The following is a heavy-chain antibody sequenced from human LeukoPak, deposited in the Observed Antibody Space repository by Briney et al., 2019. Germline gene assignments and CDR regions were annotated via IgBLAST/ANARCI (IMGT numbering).Heavy chain of an antibody. CDR3: TTRGGFLDY. J-gene: IGHJ4*02. CDR2: IKSETDGGTT. CDR1: GFTFSNAW. Sequence: GGSLRLSCAASGFTFSNAWMSWVRQAPGKGLEWVGRIKSETDGGTTDYAAPVKGGFTISRDDSKNTLYLQMNSLKTEDTAVYYCTTRGGFLDYWGQGTLVTVSS. V-gene: IGHV3-15*01. D-gene: IGHD3-16*01.